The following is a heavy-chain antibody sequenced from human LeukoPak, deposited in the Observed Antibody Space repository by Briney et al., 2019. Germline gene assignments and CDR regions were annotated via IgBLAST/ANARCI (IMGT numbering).Heavy chain of an antibody. V-gene: IGHV3-74*01. D-gene: IGHD3-3*01. CDR1: GFTFSSYW. CDR2: INSDGSST. J-gene: IGHJ1*01. Sequence: PGGSLRLSCAASGFTFSSYWMHWVRQAPGKGLVWVSRINSDGSSTSYADSVKGRFTISRDNDKNTLYLQMNSLRAEDTAVYYCASTSYYDFWSGWRPAGEYVQHWGQGTLVTVSS. CDR3: ASTSYYDFWSGWRPAGEYVQH.